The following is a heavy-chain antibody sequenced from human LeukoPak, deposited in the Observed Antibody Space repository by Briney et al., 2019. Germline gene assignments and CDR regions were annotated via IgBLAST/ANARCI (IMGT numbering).Heavy chain of an antibody. J-gene: IGHJ5*02. D-gene: IGHD3-22*01. CDR3: ASGDSSGYYYRT. CDR1: AFTFSSYS. V-gene: IGHV3-21*01. Sequence: PGGSLRLSCAASAFTFSSYSMNWVRQAPGKGLEWVSSISSSSSYIYYADSVKGRFTISRDNAKNSLYLQMNSLRAEDTAVYYCASGDSSGYYYRTWGQGTLVTVSS. CDR2: ISSSSSYI.